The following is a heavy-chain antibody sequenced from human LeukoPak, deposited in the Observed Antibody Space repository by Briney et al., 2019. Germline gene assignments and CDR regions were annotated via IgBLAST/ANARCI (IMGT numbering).Heavy chain of an antibody. J-gene: IGHJ6*02. V-gene: IGHV3-66*01. CDR2: IYSGGST. Sequence: PGGSLRLSCAASGFTVSSYYMTWVRQGPGKGLECVSVIYSGGSTYYADSVKGRVAISRDNSNNTVFLQMNIVRAEDTAVYYCARSYSNHLFGMDVWGQGTTVTVSS. CDR1: GFTVSSYY. CDR3: ARSYSNHLFGMDV. D-gene: IGHD4-11*01.